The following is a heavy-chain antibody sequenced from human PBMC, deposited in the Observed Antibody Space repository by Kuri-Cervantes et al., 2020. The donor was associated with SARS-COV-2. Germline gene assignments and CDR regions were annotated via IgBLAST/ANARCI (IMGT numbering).Heavy chain of an antibody. V-gene: IGHV3-33*06. J-gene: IGHJ4*02. CDR2: IWYDGGNK. Sequence: GESLKISCAASGFTFSSYVMHWVRQAPGKGLDWVALIWYDGGNKYYVDSVKGRFTISRDNSKNTLYLQMNSLRAEDTAVYYCAKEDPNYYDSSGYYSPGGSWGQGTLVTVSS. D-gene: IGHD3-22*01. CDR3: AKEDPNYYDSSGYYSPGGS. CDR1: GFTFSSYV.